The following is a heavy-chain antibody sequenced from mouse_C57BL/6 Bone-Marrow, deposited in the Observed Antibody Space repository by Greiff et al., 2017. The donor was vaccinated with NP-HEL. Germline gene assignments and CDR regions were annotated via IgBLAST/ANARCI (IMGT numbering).Heavy chain of an antibody. D-gene: IGHD1-1*01. CDR1: GYTFTSYG. Sequence: VMLVESGAELARPGASVKLSCKASGYTFTSYGISWVKQRTGPGLEWIGEIYPRSGNTYSNEKFKGKATLTADKSSSTAYMELRSLTSEDSAVYFCARYYYGSSQSAWFAYWGQGTLVTVSA. J-gene: IGHJ3*01. CDR3: ARYYYGSSQSAWFAY. CDR2: IYPRSGNT. V-gene: IGHV1-81*01.